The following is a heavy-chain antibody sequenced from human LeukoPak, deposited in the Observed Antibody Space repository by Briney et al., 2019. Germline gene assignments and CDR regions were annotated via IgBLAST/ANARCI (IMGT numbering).Heavy chain of an antibody. CDR1: GGSFSGYY. D-gene: IGHD5-18*01. Sequence: SETLSLTCAVYGGSFSGYYWSWIRQPPGKGLEWIGEINHSGSTNYNPSLKSRVTMSVDTSKNQFSLKLSSVTAADTAVYYCARGRSGRARYSYGYKTRPDDAFDIWGQGTMVTVSS. V-gene: IGHV4-34*01. CDR2: INHSGST. CDR3: ARGRSGRARYSYGYKTRPDDAFDI. J-gene: IGHJ3*02.